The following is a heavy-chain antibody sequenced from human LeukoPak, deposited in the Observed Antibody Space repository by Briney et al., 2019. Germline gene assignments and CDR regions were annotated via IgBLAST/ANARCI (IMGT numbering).Heavy chain of an antibody. CDR1: GFTFSSFG. Sequence: GRSLRLSCAASGFTFSSFGMHWARQAPGKGLEWVAVISDDGSKTDYADAVKGRFAISRDSSKRTLYLQMNSLRAEDTAVYYCARDPSNSGNYYVLDYWGQGTLVTVSS. J-gene: IGHJ4*02. CDR2: ISDDGSKT. D-gene: IGHD1-26*01. CDR3: ARDPSNSGNYYVLDY. V-gene: IGHV3-30*03.